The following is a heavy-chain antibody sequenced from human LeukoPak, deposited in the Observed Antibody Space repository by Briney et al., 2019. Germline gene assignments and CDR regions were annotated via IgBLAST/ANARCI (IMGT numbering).Heavy chain of an antibody. Sequence: GGSLRLSCAASGFTFSNFWMHWVRQAPGEGLGWVALIYGDGSFTRYADSVKGRFTISRDNAKNTVYLQINSLRVEDTAVYYCARVDDLDAFDMWGQGTMVTVSS. V-gene: IGHV3-74*01. CDR3: ARVDDLDAFDM. CDR1: GFTFSNFW. J-gene: IGHJ3*02. D-gene: IGHD5-24*01. CDR2: IYGDGSFT.